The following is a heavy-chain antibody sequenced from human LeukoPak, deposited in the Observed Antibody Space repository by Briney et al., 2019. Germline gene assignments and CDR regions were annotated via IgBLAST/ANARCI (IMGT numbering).Heavy chain of an antibody. Sequence: SSETLSLTCTVSGGSISSYYWSWIRQPPGKGLEWIGYIYYSGSTNYNPSLKIRVTISVDTSKNQFPLKLSSVTAADTAVYYCAVAAAGTLFDPWGQGALVTVSS. CDR2: IYYSGST. CDR3: AVAAAGTLFDP. J-gene: IGHJ5*02. D-gene: IGHD6-13*01. V-gene: IGHV4-59*01. CDR1: GGSISSYY.